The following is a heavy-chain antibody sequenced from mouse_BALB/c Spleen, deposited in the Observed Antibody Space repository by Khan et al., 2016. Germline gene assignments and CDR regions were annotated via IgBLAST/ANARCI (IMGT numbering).Heavy chain of an antibody. CDR2: INRSTGYT. J-gene: IGHJ2*01. Sequence: QVRLQQSGAELAKPGASVKMSCKASGYTFTSYWMHWVKQRPGQGLEWIGYINRSTGYTEYNQKFKDKATLTADKSSSTAYMQLSSLTSEDSAVYYCARYGGRSYCDDWGQGTTLTVAS. CDR3: ARYGGRSYCDD. V-gene: IGHV1-7*01. D-gene: IGHD1-2*01. CDR1: GYTFTSYW.